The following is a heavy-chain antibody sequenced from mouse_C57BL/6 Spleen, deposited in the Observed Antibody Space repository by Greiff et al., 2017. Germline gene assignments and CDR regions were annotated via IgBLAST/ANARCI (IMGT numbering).Heavy chain of an antibody. D-gene: IGHD1-1*01. CDR2: IYPRSGNT. CDR1: GYTFPSYG. CDR3: ARFITTVVATKGFDY. J-gene: IGHJ2*01. V-gene: IGHV1-81*01. Sequence: QVQLQQSGAELARPGASVQLSCKASGYTFPSYGISWVKQRTGQGLEWIGEIYPRSGNTYYNEKFKGKATLTADKSSSTAYMELRSLTSEDSAVYFCARFITTVVATKGFDYWGQGTTLTASA.